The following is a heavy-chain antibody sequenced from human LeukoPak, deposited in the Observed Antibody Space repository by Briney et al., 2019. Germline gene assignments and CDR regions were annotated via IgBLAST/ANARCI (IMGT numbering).Heavy chain of an antibody. CDR3: ARAIPQLRFLEWSVLWYFDL. V-gene: IGHV3-7*01. D-gene: IGHD3-3*01. Sequence: GGSLRLSCAASGFTFSSYWMSWVRQAPGKGLEWVANIKQDGSEKYYVDSVKGRFTISRDNAKNSLYLQMNSLRAEDTAVYYCARAIPQLRFLEWSVLWYFDLWGRGTLVTVSS. J-gene: IGHJ2*01. CDR1: GFTFSSYW. CDR2: IKQDGSEK.